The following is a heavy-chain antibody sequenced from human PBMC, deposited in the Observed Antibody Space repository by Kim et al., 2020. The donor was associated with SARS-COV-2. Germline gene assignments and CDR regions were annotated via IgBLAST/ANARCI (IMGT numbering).Heavy chain of an antibody. D-gene: IGHD3-10*01. Sequence: NYDPSLKSRVTISVDTSKNQFSLKLSSVTAADRAVYYCARSQYYVGSGIDYWGQGTLVTVSS. V-gene: IGHV4-34*01. CDR3: ARSQYYVGSGIDY. J-gene: IGHJ4*02.